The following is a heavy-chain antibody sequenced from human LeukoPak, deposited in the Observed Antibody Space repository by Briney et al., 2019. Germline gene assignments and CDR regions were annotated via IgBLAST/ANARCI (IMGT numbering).Heavy chain of an antibody. CDR2: IIPIFGTA. CDR1: GGTLSSYA. CDR3: ARLPQNIVVVVAATDYFDY. V-gene: IGHV1-69*13. J-gene: IGHJ4*02. D-gene: IGHD2-15*01. Sequence: SVKVSCKASGGTLSSYAISWVRQAPGQGLEWMGGIIPIFGTANYAQKFQGRVTITADESTSTAYMELSSLRSEDTAVYYCARLPQNIVVVVAATDYFDYWGQGTLVTVSS.